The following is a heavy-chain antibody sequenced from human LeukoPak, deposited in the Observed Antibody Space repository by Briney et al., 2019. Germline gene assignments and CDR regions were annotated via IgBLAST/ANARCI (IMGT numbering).Heavy chain of an antibody. CDR3: ARQIRTTVTTWGYYYYGMDV. CDR2: INPNSGNT. J-gene: IGHJ6*02. CDR1: GYTFTGYY. Sequence: GASVKVSCKASGYTFTGYYLHWVRQAPGQGLEWMGWINPNSGNTGYAQKFQGRVTMTRNTSISTAYMELSSLRSEDTAVYYCARQIRTTVTTWGYYYYGMDVWGQGTTVTVSS. D-gene: IGHD4-17*01. V-gene: IGHV1-8*02.